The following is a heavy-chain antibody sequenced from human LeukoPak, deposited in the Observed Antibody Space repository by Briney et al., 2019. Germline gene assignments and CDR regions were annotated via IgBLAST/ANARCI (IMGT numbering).Heavy chain of an antibody. CDR2: FDPEDGET. Sequence: ASVKVSCKVSGYTLTELSMHWVRQAPGKGLEWMGGFDPEDGETIYAQKSQGRVTMTEDTSTDTAYMELSSLRSEDTAVYYRATAAGFGEFYYFDYWGQGTLVTVSS. D-gene: IGHD3-10*01. CDR1: GYTLTELS. V-gene: IGHV1-24*01. CDR3: ATAAGFGEFYYFDY. J-gene: IGHJ4*02.